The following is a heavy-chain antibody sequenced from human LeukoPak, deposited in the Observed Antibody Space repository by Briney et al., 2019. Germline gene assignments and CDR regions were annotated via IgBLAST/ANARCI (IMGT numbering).Heavy chain of an antibody. D-gene: IGHD3-16*01. CDR3: AKDGSWGDYYFYFYMDV. CDR1: GFTLSSFA. Sequence: GGSLRLSCAASGFTLSSFAMSWVRQAPGKGLEWVSLISDGGDNTYYADSVKGRLTTSRDNSKNTLYIEMNSLRAEDTAVYYCAKDGSWGDYYFYFYMDVWGKGTTVTVSS. V-gene: IGHV3-23*01. CDR2: ISDGGDNT. J-gene: IGHJ6*03.